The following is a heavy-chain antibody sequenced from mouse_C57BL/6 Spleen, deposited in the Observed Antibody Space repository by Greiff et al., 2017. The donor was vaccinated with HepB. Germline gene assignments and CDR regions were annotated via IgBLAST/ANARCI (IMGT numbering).Heavy chain of an antibody. Sequence: EVKLMESGGGLVQPGGSMKLSCVASGFTFSNYWMNWVRQSPEKGLEWVAQIRLKSDNYATHYAESVKGRFTISRDDSKSSVYLQMNNLRAEDTGIYYCTSSYGWYFDVWGTGTTVTVSS. V-gene: IGHV6-3*01. D-gene: IGHD1-1*01. J-gene: IGHJ1*03. CDR2: IRLKSDNYAT. CDR1: GFTFSNYW. CDR3: TSSYGWYFDV.